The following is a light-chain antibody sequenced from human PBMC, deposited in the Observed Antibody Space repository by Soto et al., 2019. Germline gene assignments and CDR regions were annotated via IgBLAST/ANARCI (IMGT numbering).Light chain of an antibody. CDR1: QDISNY. V-gene: IGKV1-33*01. Sequence: IQLTQSPSSLSASVGDRVTITCQASQDISNYLAWYQQKPGEAPKLLIYDASALETGVPSRFSGSGSGTDFTFTINSLQAEDIATYYCQQYDILPLTFGGGTRWIS. CDR3: QQYDILPLT. CDR2: DAS. J-gene: IGKJ4*01.